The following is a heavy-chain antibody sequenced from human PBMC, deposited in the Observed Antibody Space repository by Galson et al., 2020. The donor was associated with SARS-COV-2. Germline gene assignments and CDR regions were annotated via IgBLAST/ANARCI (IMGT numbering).Heavy chain of an antibody. CDR2: ISYDGSNK. J-gene: IGHJ5*02. CDR1: GFTFSSYA. D-gene: IGHD2-2*03. Sequence: GGSLRLSCAASGFTFSSYAMHWVRQAPGKGLEWVAVISYDGSNKYYADSVKGRFTISRDNSKNTLYLQMNSLRAEDTAVYYCARASTGYCSSTSCYRWFDPWGQGTLVTVSS. CDR3: ARASTGYCSSTSCYRWFDP. V-gene: IGHV3-30*04.